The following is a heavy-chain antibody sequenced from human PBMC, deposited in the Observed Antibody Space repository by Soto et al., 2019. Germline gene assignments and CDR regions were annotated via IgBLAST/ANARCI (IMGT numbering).Heavy chain of an antibody. CDR1: GFSLSTSGVG. CDR3: AHRHHYGDPDNDAFDI. V-gene: IGHV2-5*02. CDR2: IYWDDDK. D-gene: IGHD4-17*01. Sequence: GSGPTLVNPTQTLTLTCTFSGFSLSTSGVGVGWIRQPPGKALEWLALIYWDDDKRYSPSLKSRLTITKDTSKNQVVLTMTNMDPVDTATYYCAHRHHYGDPDNDAFDIWGQGTMVTVSS. J-gene: IGHJ3*02.